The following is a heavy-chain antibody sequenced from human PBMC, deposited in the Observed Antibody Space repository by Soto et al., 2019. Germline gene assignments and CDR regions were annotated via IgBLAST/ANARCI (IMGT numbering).Heavy chain of an antibody. CDR1: GGSISSSGCY. CDR3: ARTPYYYDSSGYYSDY. CDR2: IYYSGST. J-gene: IGHJ4*02. V-gene: IGHV4-39*07. Sequence: SETLSLTCTVSGGSISSSGCYWGWIRQPPGKGLEWIGSIYYSGSTYYNPSLKSRVTISVDTSKNQFSLKLSSVTAADTAVYYCARTPYYYDSSGYYSDYWGQGTPVTVS. D-gene: IGHD3-22*01.